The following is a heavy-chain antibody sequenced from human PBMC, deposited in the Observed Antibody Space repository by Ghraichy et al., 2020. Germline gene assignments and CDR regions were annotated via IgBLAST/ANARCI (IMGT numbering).Heavy chain of an antibody. CDR3: ADPGTGM. J-gene: IGHJ4*02. CDR1: GFTFRSYW. Sequence: GGSLRLSCAASGFTFRSYWMSWVRQAPGKGLECVAHMKQERGEEFYVDSVKGRFTIFRDNAKNSLYLQMNSVRVEDTAVYYCADPGTGMWGQGTLVTVSS. CDR2: MKQERGEE. D-gene: IGHD1-1*01. V-gene: IGHV3-7*01.